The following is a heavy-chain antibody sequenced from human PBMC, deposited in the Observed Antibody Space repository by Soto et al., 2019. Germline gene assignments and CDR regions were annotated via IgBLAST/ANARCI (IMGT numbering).Heavy chain of an antibody. J-gene: IGHJ4*02. CDR3: ARLDSGWYIGIFDY. D-gene: IGHD6-19*01. Sequence: EVQLVESGGGLVQPGGSLRLSCAASGFTVSRNYMSWVRQAPGKGLEWDSVIYSGGSTYYADSVKGRFTISRDNSKMTLYLQMNSLRAEEAAVYYCARLDSGWYIGIFDYWGQGTLVTVSS. CDR1: GFTVSRNY. V-gene: IGHV3-66*01. CDR2: IYSGGST.